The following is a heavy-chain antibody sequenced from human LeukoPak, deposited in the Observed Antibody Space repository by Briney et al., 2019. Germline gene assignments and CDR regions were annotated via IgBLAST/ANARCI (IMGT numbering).Heavy chain of an antibody. CDR2: INHSGST. Sequence: SETLSLTCAVYGGSFSGYYWSWIRQPPGKGLEWIGEINHSGSTNYNPSLKSRVTISVDTSKNQSSLKLSSVTAADTAVYYCARGTEELLSYFDYWGQGTLVTVSS. CDR1: GGSFSGYY. J-gene: IGHJ4*02. CDR3: ARGTEELLSYFDY. D-gene: IGHD3-10*01. V-gene: IGHV4-34*01.